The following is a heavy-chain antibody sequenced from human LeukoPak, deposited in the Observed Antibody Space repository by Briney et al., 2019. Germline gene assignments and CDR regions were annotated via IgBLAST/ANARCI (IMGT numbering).Heavy chain of an antibody. J-gene: IGHJ6*02. Sequence: KTSETLSLTCTLSGGSISSGGYYWSWIRQHPGKGLEWIGYVYYSGSTYYSPSLKSRVSISVDTSTNQFSLKLSSVTAADTAVYYCARDPVHYYYGMDVWGQGTTVTVSS. D-gene: IGHD2-8*01. CDR2: VYYSGST. V-gene: IGHV4-31*03. CDR1: GGSISSGGYY. CDR3: ARDPVHYYYGMDV.